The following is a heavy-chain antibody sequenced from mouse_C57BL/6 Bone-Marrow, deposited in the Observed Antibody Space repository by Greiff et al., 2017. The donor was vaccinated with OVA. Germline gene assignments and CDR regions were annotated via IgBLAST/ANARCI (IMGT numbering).Heavy chain of an antibody. V-gene: IGHV1-59*01. CDR2: IDPSDSYT. J-gene: IGHJ3*01. CDR1: GYTFTSYW. CDR3: AVCFAN. Sequence: QVQLQQPGAELVRPGTSVKLSCKASGYTFTSYWMHWVKQRPGQGLEWIGVIDPSDSYTNYNQKFKGKATLTVDTSSSTAYMQLSSLTSEDSAVXYCAVCFANGGQGTRVTVS.